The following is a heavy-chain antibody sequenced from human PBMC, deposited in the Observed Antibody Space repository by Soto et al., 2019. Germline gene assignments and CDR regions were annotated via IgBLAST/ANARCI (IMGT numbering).Heavy chain of an antibody. Sequence: GSLRLSCAASGFTFSNAWMSWVRQAPGMGLEWVGRIKSKTDGGTTDYAAPVKGRFTISRDDSKNTLYLQMNSLKTEDTAVYYCTTSVLYDSSGPFDYWGQGTLVTVSS. J-gene: IGHJ4*02. CDR3: TTSVLYDSSGPFDY. CDR2: IKSKTDGGTT. V-gene: IGHV3-15*01. CDR1: GFTFSNAW. D-gene: IGHD3-22*01.